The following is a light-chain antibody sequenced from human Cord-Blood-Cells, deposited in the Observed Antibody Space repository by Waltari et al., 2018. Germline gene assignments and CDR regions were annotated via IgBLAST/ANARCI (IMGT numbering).Light chain of an antibody. J-gene: IGLJ3*02. CDR1: SSDVGGYNY. CDR3: SSHTSSSSWV. CDR2: DVS. Sequence: QSALTQPASVSGSPGQSITISCTGTSSDVGGYNYVSWYQQHPGKAPKLMIYDVSNRPSGVSNRFSGSKSANTASLTISGLQAEDQADYYCSSHTSSSSWVSGGGTKLTVL. V-gene: IGLV2-14*03.